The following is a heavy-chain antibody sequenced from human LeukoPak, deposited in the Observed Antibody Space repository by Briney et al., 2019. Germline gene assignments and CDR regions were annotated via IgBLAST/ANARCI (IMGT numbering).Heavy chain of an antibody. CDR1: GSTLSSYA. D-gene: IGHD3-22*01. CDR2: ITGSGANA. CDR3: AKDDSYIRFYS. Sequence: GGSLRLSCAASGSTLSSYAMSWVRQAPGKGLEWVSGITGSGANAYYADSVKGRFTISRDNSRNTLYLQMNSLRAEDTAVYHCAKDDSYIRFYSWGQGALVTVSS. V-gene: IGHV3-23*01. J-gene: IGHJ5*01.